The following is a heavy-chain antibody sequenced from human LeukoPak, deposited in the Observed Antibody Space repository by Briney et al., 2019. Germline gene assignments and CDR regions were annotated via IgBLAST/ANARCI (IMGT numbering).Heavy chain of an antibody. Sequence: SVKVSCKASGYTFTGYYMHWVRQAPGQGLEWMGWINPNSGGTNYAQKFQGRVTMTRDTSISTAYMELSRLRSDDTAVYYCARDSAPGDTYGLLGIDSWGQGTLVTVSS. CDR2: INPNSGGT. D-gene: IGHD5-18*01. CDR3: ARDSAPGDTYGLLGIDS. CDR1: GYTFTGYY. V-gene: IGHV1-2*02. J-gene: IGHJ4*02.